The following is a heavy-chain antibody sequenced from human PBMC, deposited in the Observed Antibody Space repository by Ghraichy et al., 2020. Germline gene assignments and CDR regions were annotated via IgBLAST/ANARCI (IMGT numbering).Heavy chain of an antibody. D-gene: IGHD3-16*02. Sequence: LRLSCSVSGGSISSSNYFWGWIRQPPGKGLEYIGRIFYTGSTYYKPSLKSRVTISVDTSKNNFSLKLNSVTAADTAVYYCARLMIAFGGVITATHGIDIWGRGTMVTVSS. CDR3: ARLMIAFGGVITATHGIDI. V-gene: IGHV4-39*02. CDR1: GGSISSSNYF. CDR2: IFYTGST. J-gene: IGHJ3*02.